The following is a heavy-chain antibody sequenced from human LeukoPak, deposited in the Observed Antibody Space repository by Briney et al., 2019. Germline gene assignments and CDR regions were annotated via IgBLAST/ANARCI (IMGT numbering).Heavy chain of an antibody. CDR1: GFTFSDYY. V-gene: IGHV3-11*01. CDR2: ISSSGSTI. D-gene: IGHD5-12*01. CDR3: ARGPRRSSGYDLDY. Sequence: GGSLRLSCAASGFTFSDYYMSWIRQAPGKGLECVSYISSSGSTIYYADSVKGRFTISRDNAKNSLYLRMNSLRAEDTAVYYCARGPRRSSGYDLDYWGQGTLVTVSS. J-gene: IGHJ4*02.